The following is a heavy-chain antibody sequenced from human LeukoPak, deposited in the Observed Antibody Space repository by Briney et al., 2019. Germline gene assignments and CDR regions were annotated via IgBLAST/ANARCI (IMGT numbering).Heavy chain of an antibody. CDR2: ISWNSGSI. CDR1: GFTFDDYA. V-gene: IGHV3-9*01. Sequence: GGSLRLSCAASGFTFDDYAMHWVRQAPGEGLEWVSGISWNSGSIGYADSVKGRFTISRDNAKKSLFLQMNSLRVEDTALYYCLTTLNNSFDYWGQGTLVTVSS. J-gene: IGHJ4*02. CDR3: LTTLNNSFDY. D-gene: IGHD1-1*01.